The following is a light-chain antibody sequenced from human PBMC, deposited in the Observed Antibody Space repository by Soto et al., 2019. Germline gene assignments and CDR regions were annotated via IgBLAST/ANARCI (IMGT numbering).Light chain of an antibody. CDR3: AAWDDSLNGVV. CDR1: NSNIGSNY. J-gene: IGLJ2*01. V-gene: IGLV1-44*01. Sequence: QSVLTQPPSASGTPGQRVTISCSGRNSNIGSNYVYWYQQLPGTAPKLLIYSNNQRPSGVPDRFSGSKSGTSAPLAISGLQSEDEADYYCAAWDDSLNGVVFGGGTKLTVL. CDR2: SNN.